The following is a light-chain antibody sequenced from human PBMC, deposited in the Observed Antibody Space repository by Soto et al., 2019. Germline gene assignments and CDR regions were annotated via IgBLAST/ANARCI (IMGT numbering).Light chain of an antibody. Sequence: QSALTQPASVSGSPGQSITISCTGTSSDVGGYNYVSWYQQHPGKASKLMIYDVSNRPSGVSNRFSGSKSGNTASLTISGLQAEDEAHYYCSSYTSSSTLGVFGGGTKLTVL. CDR2: DVS. V-gene: IGLV2-14*01. CDR3: SSYTSSSTLGV. CDR1: SSDVGGYNY. J-gene: IGLJ2*01.